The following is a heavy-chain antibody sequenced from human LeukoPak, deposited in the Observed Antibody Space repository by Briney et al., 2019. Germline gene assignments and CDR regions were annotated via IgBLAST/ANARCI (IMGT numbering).Heavy chain of an antibody. J-gene: IGHJ4*02. Sequence: GGSLRLSCAASGFTFIAYGMQWVRQAPGKGLVWVSRINNDGSSTSYAGSVKGRFTISRDNAKNTLYLQVNSLRAEDTGVYYCARELPREVTLDYWGQGTLVTVSS. V-gene: IGHV3-74*01. CDR1: GFTFIAYG. CDR3: ARELPREVTLDY. CDR2: INNDGSST. D-gene: IGHD2-21*02.